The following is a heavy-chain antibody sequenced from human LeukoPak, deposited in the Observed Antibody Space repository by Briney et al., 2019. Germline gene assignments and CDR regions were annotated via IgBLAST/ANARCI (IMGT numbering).Heavy chain of an antibody. CDR3: ARDPNIVSTVSHRAFDI. J-gene: IGHJ3*02. D-gene: IGHD5/OR15-5a*01. Sequence: SETLSLTCTVSGGSISSYYWSWIRQPPGKGLEWIGYIYYSGSTNYNPSLKSRVTISVDTSKNQFSLKLSSVTAADTAVYYCARDPNIVSTVSHRAFDIWGQGTKVSVSS. V-gene: IGHV4-59*01. CDR1: GGSISSYY. CDR2: IYYSGST.